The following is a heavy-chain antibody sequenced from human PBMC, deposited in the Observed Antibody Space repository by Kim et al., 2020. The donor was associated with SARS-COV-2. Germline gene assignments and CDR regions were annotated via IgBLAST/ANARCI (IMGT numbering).Heavy chain of an antibody. V-gene: IGHV1-8*01. J-gene: IGHJ6*02. Sequence: ASVKVSCKASGYTFTSYDINWVRQATEQGLEWMGWMNPNSGNTGYAQKFQGRVTMTRNTSISTAYMELSSLRSEDTAVYYCASGSRAYCGAGTICNYYYGMDVWGQGTTVTVSS. CDR1: GYTFTSYD. D-gene: IGHD2-21*01. CDR3: ASGSRAYCGAGTICNYYYGMDV. CDR2: MNPNSGNT.